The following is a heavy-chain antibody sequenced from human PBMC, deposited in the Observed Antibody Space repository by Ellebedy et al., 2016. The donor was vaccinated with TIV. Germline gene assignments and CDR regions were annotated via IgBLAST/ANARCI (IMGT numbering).Heavy chain of an antibody. Sequence: AVSVKVSCKTSGYTFTSYGISWVRQAPGQGLEWMGWISAYNGNTNYAQMLQGRVTMTTDTFTSTAYMELRSLRSDDTAVYYCARYCNSTTCSNWFDPWGQGTLVTVSS. V-gene: IGHV1-18*04. CDR3: ARYCNSTTCSNWFDP. J-gene: IGHJ5*02. D-gene: IGHD2-2*01. CDR2: ISAYNGNT. CDR1: GYTFTSYG.